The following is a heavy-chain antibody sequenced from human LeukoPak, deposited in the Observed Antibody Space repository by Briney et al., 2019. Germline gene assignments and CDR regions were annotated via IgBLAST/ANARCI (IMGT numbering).Heavy chain of an antibody. CDR3: ARVCSGGNCYSRIDH. CDR2: IYHSGST. D-gene: IGHD2-15*01. CDR1: GGSISSGNW. J-gene: IGHJ4*02. Sequence: PSETLSLTCAVSGGSISSGNWWSCVRQAPGKGLEWIVEIYHSGSTNYNPSLKSRVTISVDKSKNQYSLKLSSVTAADTAIYYCARVCSGGNCYSRIDHWGQGILVTVSS. V-gene: IGHV4-4*02.